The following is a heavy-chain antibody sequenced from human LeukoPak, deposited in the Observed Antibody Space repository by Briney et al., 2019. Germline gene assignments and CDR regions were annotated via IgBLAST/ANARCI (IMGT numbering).Heavy chain of an antibody. CDR2: IYYSGST. Sequence: KPSETLSLTCTVSGGSISSSSYYWGWIRQPPGKGLEWIGSIYYSGSTYYNPSLKSRVTISVDTSKNQFSLKLSSVTAADTAVYYCAREWVVKNGEWDYFDYWGQGTLVTVSS. V-gene: IGHV4-39*07. CDR3: AREWVVKNGEWDYFDY. D-gene: IGHD3-10*01. CDR1: GGSISSSSYY. J-gene: IGHJ4*02.